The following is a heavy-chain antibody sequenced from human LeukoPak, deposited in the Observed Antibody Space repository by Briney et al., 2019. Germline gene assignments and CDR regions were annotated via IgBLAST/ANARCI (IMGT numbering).Heavy chain of an antibody. CDR1: GGSISSSSYY. D-gene: IGHD3-3*01. CDR3: AREIRITIFGVVIKYFDY. CDR2: IYYSGST. J-gene: IGHJ4*02. Sequence: SSETLSLTCTVSGGSISSSSYYWGWIRQPPGKGLEWIGYIYYSGSTNYNPSLKSRVTISVDTSKNQFSLKLSSVTAADTAVYYCAREIRITIFGVVIKYFDYWGQGTLVTVSS. V-gene: IGHV4-61*01.